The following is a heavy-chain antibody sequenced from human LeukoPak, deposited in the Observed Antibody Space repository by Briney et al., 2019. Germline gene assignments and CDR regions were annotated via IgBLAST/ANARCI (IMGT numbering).Heavy chain of an antibody. J-gene: IGHJ4*02. D-gene: IGHD2-21*02. CDR3: ARESSNIVVVTAISYYFDY. Sequence: KPGGSLRLSCAASGFTFSSDSMNWVRQAPGKGLEWVSSISSSSGYIYYADSVKGRFTISRDNAKNSLYLQMNSLRAEDTAVYYCARESSNIVVVTAISYYFDYWGQGTLVTVSS. CDR2: ISSSSGYI. V-gene: IGHV3-21*01. CDR1: GFTFSSDS.